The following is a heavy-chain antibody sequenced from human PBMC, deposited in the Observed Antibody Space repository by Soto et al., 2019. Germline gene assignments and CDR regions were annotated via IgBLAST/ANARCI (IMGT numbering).Heavy chain of an antibody. V-gene: IGHV3-23*01. Sequence: EVQLLESGGDLIQPGGSLRLSCVASGLTFGSRAMSWVRQAPGKGLEWVSAISGSGGSTYYADSVKGRFTISRDNSKNTLYLQMNSLRAEDTAVYYCAKPTGYYGSGSYYYFDYWGQGTLVTVSS. D-gene: IGHD3-10*01. J-gene: IGHJ4*02. CDR3: AKPTGYYGSGSYYYFDY. CDR1: GLTFGSRA. CDR2: ISGSGGST.